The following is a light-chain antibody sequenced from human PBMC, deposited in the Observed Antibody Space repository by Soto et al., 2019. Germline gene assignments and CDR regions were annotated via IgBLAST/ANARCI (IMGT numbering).Light chain of an antibody. J-gene: IGLJ1*01. V-gene: IGLV1-40*01. CDR1: SSNIGPGFD. CDR2: GNT. CDR3: QSYDSSLTGSV. Sequence: QSVLTQPPSVSGAPGQTVAISCTGTSSNIGPGFDVHWYQQLPGTAPKLVLYGNTIRPSGVPDRFSGSRSGSSASLVITGLRAEDAADYYCQSYDSSLTGSVFGTGTKVTVL.